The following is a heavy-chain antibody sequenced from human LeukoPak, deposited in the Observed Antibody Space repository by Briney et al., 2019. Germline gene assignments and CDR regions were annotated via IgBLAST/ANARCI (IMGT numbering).Heavy chain of an antibody. CDR1: GGSISSGDYS. D-gene: IGHD6-19*01. J-gene: IGHJ4*02. V-gene: IGHV4-30-4*01. Sequence: SQTLSLTCTVSGGSISSGDYSWSWIRQPPGKGLEWTGYIYYSGSTYYNPSLKSRLTISVDTYKHQFSLKLSSVTAADTAVYYCARGIAVAGTGFDYWGPGTLVTVSS. CDR2: IYYSGST. CDR3: ARGIAVAGTGFDY.